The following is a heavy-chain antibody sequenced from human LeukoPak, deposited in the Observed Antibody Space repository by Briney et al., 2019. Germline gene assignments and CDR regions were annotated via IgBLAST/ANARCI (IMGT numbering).Heavy chain of an antibody. CDR2: INPNSGGT. CDR1: GYTFTGYY. CDR3: ARVHPDYVWGSYRPPSAWFDY. D-gene: IGHD3-16*02. J-gene: IGHJ4*02. V-gene: IGHV1-2*02. Sequence: GASVKVSRKASGYTFTGYYMHWVRQAPGQGLEWMGWINPNSGGTNYAQKFQGRVTMTRDTSISTAYMELSRLRSDDTAVYYCARVHPDYVWGSYRPPSAWFDYWGQGTLVTVSS.